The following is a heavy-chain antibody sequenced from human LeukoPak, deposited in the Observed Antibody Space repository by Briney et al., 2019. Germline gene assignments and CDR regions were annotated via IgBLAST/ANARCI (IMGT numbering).Heavy chain of an antibody. CDR1: GFTFNMFA. J-gene: IGHJ4*02. CDR3: ARASYDFWSGYYSYYFDY. CDR2: ISSSSSYI. V-gene: IGHV3-21*04. Sequence: PGWSLRLSCAASGFTFNMFAMTWVRQAPGKGLEWVSSISSSSSYIYYADSVKGRFTISRDNAKNSLYLQMNSLRAEDTAVYYCARASYDFWSGYYSYYFDYWGQGTLVAVSS. D-gene: IGHD3-3*01.